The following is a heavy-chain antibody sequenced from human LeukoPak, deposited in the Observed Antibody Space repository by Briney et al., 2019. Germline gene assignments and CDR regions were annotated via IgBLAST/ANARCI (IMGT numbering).Heavy chain of an antibody. V-gene: IGHV3-48*01. J-gene: IGHJ4*02. CDR2: ISYSSSTI. D-gene: IGHD6-13*01. Sequence: GGSLRLSCAASGFTFSDFSMNWVRQAPGKGLEWLSYISYSSSTIYYADSVKGRFTISRDNAKNSLYLQMNSLRAEDTAVYYCARDIGSSNWYYFDNWGQGTLVTVSS. CDR3: ARDIGSSNWYYFDN. CDR1: GFTFSDFS.